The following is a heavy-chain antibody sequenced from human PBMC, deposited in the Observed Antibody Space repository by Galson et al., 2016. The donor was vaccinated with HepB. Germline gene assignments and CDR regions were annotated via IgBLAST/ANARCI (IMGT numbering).Heavy chain of an antibody. CDR3: AKVGCGDCLTGFGP. J-gene: IGHJ5*02. D-gene: IGHD2-21*02. V-gene: IGHV3-23*01. CDR2: ISGRGHNA. Sequence: SLRLSCAGSGFTFADYAVSWVRQAPGKGLEWVSGISGRGHNAYYADSVKGRFTISRDNSRNTLYLQMNTLTVEDTAVYYCAKVGCGDCLTGFGPWGQGTLVSVSS. CDR1: GFTFADYA.